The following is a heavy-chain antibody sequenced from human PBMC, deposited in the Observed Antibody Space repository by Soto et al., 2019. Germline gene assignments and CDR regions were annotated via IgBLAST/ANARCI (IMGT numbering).Heavy chain of an antibody. J-gene: IGHJ1*01. CDR3: ARGAQVVFTVRCASYDVIHG. D-gene: IGHD3-16*02. V-gene: IGHV1-8*01. CDR1: GNAYTGYD. Sequence: ASFQPSCTASGNAYTGYDINWVRHATGQGLAWMGWMNPNSGNTGYAQKFQGRVTMTRNTSISTAYMELSSLRSEDTAVYYCARGAQVVFTVRCASYDVIHGRAQGPAVTV. CDR2: MNPNSGNT.